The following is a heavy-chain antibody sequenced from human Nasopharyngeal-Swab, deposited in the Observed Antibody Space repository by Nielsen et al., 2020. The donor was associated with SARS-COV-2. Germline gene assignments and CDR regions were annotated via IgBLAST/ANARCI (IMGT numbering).Heavy chain of an antibody. D-gene: IGHD6-19*01. CDR3: ARHSSGWSFDY. CDR2: IYYSGNT. V-gene: IGHV4-39*01. J-gene: IGHJ4*01. CDR1: GASISSSNYY. Sequence: SETLSLTCTVSGASISSSNYYWGWIRQPPGKGLEGIGTIYYSGNTYFNPSLKSRVTMSVDTSKHQFSLNLSSVTAADTALYYCARHSSGWSFDYWDHGTLVTVSS.